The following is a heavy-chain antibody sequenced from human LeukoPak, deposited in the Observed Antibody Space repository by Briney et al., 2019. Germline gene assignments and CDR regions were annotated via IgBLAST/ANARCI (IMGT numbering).Heavy chain of an antibody. J-gene: IGHJ4*02. CDR3: AKDYLVYYFDY. CDR2: ISGSGGST. Sequence: GGSLRLSCAASGFTFSSYDMSWVRQAPGKGLEWVSGISGSGGSTYYADSVKGRFTISRDNSKNTLYLQMNSLRAEDTAVYYCAKDYLVYYFDYWGQGTLVTVSS. V-gene: IGHV3-23*01. CDR1: GFTFSSYD. D-gene: IGHD5/OR15-5a*01.